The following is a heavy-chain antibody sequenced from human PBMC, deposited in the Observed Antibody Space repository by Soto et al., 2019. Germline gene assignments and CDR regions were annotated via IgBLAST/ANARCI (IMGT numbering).Heavy chain of an antibody. CDR1: GYTFTSYG. D-gene: IGHD3-10*01. CDR3: ARGLDGSGSYYTLTGPMDV. Sequence: QVQLVQSGAEVKKPGASVKVSCKASGYTFTSYGISWVRQAPGQGLEWMGWISAYNGNTNYAQKLQGRVTMTTDTSTSTAYMGLRSLRSDDTAVYYCARGLDGSGSYYTLTGPMDVWGQGTTVTVSS. J-gene: IGHJ6*02. V-gene: IGHV1-18*01. CDR2: ISAYNGNT.